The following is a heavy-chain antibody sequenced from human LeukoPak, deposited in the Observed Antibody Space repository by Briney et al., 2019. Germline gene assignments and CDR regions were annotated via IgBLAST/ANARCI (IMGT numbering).Heavy chain of an antibody. Sequence: SETLSLTCAVYGGSFSGYYWSWIRQPPGKGLEWIGEINHSGSTNYNPSLKSRVTMSVDTSKNQFSLKLSSVTAADTAVYYCARDSSRRDGYNYWGQGTLVTVSS. CDR3: ARDSSRRDGYNY. V-gene: IGHV4-34*01. D-gene: IGHD5-24*01. J-gene: IGHJ4*02. CDR2: INHSGST. CDR1: GGSFSGYY.